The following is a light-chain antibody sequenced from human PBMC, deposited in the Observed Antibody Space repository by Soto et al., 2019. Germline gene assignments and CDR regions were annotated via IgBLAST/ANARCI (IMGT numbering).Light chain of an antibody. V-gene: IGLV4-69*02. CDR3: QTWGTGIQV. CDR2: VNSDGSH. J-gene: IGLJ2*01. CDR1: SGHSTYA. Sequence: QAVVTQSPSASASLGASVKLTCTLSSGHSTYAIAWHQQQPEKGPRYLMKVNSDGSHSKGDGIPDRFSGSSSGAERYLTISTLQSDDEADYYCQTWGTGIQVFGGGTKVTVL.